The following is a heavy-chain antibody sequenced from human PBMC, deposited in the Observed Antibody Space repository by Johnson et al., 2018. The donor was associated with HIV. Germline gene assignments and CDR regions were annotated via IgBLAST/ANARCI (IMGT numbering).Heavy chain of an antibody. D-gene: IGHD3-16*02. J-gene: IGHJ3*02. CDR3: TTAIVIDAFDI. CDR1: RFTFSTYG. Sequence: VQLVESGGGVVQPGRSLRLSCAASRFTFSTYGIHWVRQAPGKGLEWVGRIKRKIEGEATDYAAPVKGRFTISRDDSKNTLFLQMSSLKTDDTAVYYCTTAIVIDAFDIWGQGTMVTVSS. CDR2: IKRKIEGEAT. V-gene: IGHV3-15*01.